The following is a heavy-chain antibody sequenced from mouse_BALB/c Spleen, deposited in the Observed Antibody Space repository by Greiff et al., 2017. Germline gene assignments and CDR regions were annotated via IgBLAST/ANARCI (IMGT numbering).Heavy chain of an antibody. V-gene: IGHV14-1*02. D-gene: IGHD2-3*01. CDR3: ALYDGTGAWFAY. CDR1: GFNIKDYY. Sequence: VRLQQSGAELVRPGALVKLSCKASGFNIKDYYMHWVKQRPEQGLEWIGWIDPENGNTIYDPKFQGKASITADTSSNTAYLQLSSLTSKDTAVYYCALYDGTGAWFAYWGQGTLVTVSA. J-gene: IGHJ3*01. CDR2: IDPENGNT.